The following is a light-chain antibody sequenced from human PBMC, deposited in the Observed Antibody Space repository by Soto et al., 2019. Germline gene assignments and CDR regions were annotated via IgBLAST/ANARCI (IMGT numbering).Light chain of an antibody. V-gene: IGLV2-14*01. Sequence: QSALTQPASVSGSPGQSITISCSGTRSDIGGYNYVAWYQQFPGKTPKILIYGVSNRPSGVSSRFSGSKSGNTASLTISGLQAEDEADYYCISYTGSSTSYVFGSGTKLTVL. CDR1: RSDIGGYNY. J-gene: IGLJ1*01. CDR3: ISYTGSSTSYV. CDR2: GVS.